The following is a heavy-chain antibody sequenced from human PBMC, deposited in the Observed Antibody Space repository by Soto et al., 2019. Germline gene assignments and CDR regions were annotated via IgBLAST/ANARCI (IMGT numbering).Heavy chain of an antibody. D-gene: IGHD5-12*01. V-gene: IGHV4-30-4*01. CDR1: GGSISSGDYY. J-gene: IGHJ6*02. CDR3: ARIVATIDGAYYYYGMDV. Sequence: QVQLQESGPGLVKPSQTLSLTCTVSGGSISSGDYYWSWIRQPPGKGLEWIGYIYYSGSTYYNPSLKSRVTISVDTSKNQFSLKLSSVTAADTAVYYCARIVATIDGAYYYYGMDVWGQGTTVTVSS. CDR2: IYYSGST.